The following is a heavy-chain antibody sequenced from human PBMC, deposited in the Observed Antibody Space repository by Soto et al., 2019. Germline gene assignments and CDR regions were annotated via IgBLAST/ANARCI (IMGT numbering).Heavy chain of an antibody. J-gene: IGHJ4*02. V-gene: IGHV3-9*01. D-gene: IGHD5-18*01. CDR3: VRSKGGYSYGTPFDY. Sequence: GGSLRLSCAASGFTFDDYAMHWVRQVLGKGLEWVSSISWNSGNIGYADSVKGRFTTPRDNAKNSLYLQMNSLRPEDTALYYCVRSKGGYSYGTPFDYWGQGTLVTVSS. CDR1: GFTFDDYA. CDR2: ISWNSGNI.